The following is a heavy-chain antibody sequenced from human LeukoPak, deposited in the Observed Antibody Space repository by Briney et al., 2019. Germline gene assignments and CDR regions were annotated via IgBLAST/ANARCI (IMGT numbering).Heavy chain of an antibody. Sequence: SETLSLTCTVSGDSITSSSYYWGWIRQPPGKGLEWIGSIYYSGSTYYTPSLKSRVIISVDTSKNQFSLKLSSVTAADTAVYYCARQGVGTYDYGDEGYYMDVWGKGTAVTISS. V-gene: IGHV4-39*01. J-gene: IGHJ6*03. CDR3: ARQGVGTYDYGDEGYYMDV. D-gene: IGHD4-17*01. CDR1: GDSITSSSYY. CDR2: IYYSGST.